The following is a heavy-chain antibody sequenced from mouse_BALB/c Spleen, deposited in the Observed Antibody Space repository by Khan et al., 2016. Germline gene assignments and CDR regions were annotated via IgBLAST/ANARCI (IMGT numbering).Heavy chain of an antibody. J-gene: IGHJ2*01. CDR3: ARAYYGSSYYDY. CDR1: GYSITSDYA. V-gene: IGHV3-2*02. Sequence: EVQLQESGPGLVKPSQSLSLTCTVTGYSITSDYAWNWIRQFPGNKLEWLGYISYSGSTSYNPYLKSRISITRDTSTNQVFLLLKSVPTVDTATYYCARAYYGSSYYDYFGQGPTVTVSS. D-gene: IGHD1-1*01. CDR2: ISYSGST.